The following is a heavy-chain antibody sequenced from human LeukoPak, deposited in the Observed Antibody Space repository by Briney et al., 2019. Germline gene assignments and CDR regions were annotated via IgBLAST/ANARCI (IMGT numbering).Heavy chain of an antibody. D-gene: IGHD6-13*01. CDR3: AKGRCGDSSCWYFDA. CDR1: GFNFKLSA. J-gene: IGHJ4*02. V-gene: IGHV3-23*01. CDR2: ISGSGSRGSGITGGNT. Sequence: GGSLRLSCAASGFNFKLSAMSWGRQAPGKGLEWVALISGSGSRGSGITGGNTYYADSVKGRFSISRDDSQNTVYLQMNSLRVEDTATYFCAKGRCGDSSCWYFDAWAKGTRVTVSP.